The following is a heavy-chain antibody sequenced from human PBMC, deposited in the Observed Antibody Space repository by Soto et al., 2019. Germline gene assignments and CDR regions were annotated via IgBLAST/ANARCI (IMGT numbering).Heavy chain of an antibody. D-gene: IGHD3-3*01. V-gene: IGHV5-51*01. CDR1: DYTFAAYW. Sequence: PGESLKISCKGFDYTFAAYWIGWVRQMPGKGLEWMGIINPGDSDVRYSPPFEGQVTISADKSINTAYLQWSSLKASDTAMYYCARTDYTQGAWYHIYVIWGQGTMVTVSS. CDR2: INPGDSDV. CDR3: ARTDYTQGAWYHIYVI. J-gene: IGHJ3*02.